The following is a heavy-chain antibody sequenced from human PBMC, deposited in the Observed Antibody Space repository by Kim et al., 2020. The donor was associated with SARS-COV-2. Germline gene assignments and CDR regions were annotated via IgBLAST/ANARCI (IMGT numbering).Heavy chain of an antibody. CDR2: ISHDGNHE. V-gene: IGHV3-30*18. D-gene: IGHD1-1*01. CDR1: AFSFSIHV. J-gene: IGHJ4*01. CDR3: AKDLGNRWTFDY. Sequence: GGSLRLSCEASAFSFSIHVMHWVRQAPGKGLEWVARISHDGNHENYVVSVRGRFTISRDNSKNRLFLQMNSLRPEDTAVYYCAKDLGNRWTFDYWGHGTLVIVS.